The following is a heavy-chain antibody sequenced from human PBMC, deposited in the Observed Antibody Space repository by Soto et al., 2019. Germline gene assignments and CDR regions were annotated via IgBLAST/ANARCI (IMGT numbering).Heavy chain of an antibody. CDR1: RYTFTNYG. J-gene: IGHJ4*02. CDR2: ISVYNDNR. V-gene: IGHV1-18*01. D-gene: IGHD6-19*01. CDR3: ARDGTYNNGWYYFEY. Sequence: HVQLVQSGAEVKKPGASVRVSCKASRYTFTNYGITWVRQAPGQGLEWMGWISVYNDNRNYAQKFQGRVTMTTDTSTSTAYMELRGLRYDDTAVYYCARDGTYNNGWYYFEYWGQGTQVTVSS.